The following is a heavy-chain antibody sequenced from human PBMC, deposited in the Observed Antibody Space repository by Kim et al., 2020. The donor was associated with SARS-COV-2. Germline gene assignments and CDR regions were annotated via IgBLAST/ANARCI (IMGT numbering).Heavy chain of an antibody. CDR1: GGSISSSNW. V-gene: IGHV4-4*02. D-gene: IGHD6-13*01. CDR2: IYHSGST. J-gene: IGHJ2*01. CDR3: ATPIIAAAGWYGYFDL. Sequence: SETLSLTCAVSGGSISSSNWWSWVRQPPGKGLEWIGEIYHSGSTNYNPSLKSRVTISVDKSKNQFSLKLSSVTAADTAVYYCATPIIAAAGWYGYFDLWGRGTLVTVSS.